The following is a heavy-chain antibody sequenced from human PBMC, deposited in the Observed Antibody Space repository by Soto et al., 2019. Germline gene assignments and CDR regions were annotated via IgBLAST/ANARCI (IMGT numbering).Heavy chain of an antibody. V-gene: IGHV1-18*04. D-gene: IGHD5-12*01. CDR3: ARDPVDIVATPYRRFDY. CDR1: GYTFTSYG. CDR2: ISAYNGNT. Sequence: QVQLVQSGAEVKKPGASVKVSCKASGYTFTSYGISWVRQAPGQGLEWMGWISAYNGNTNYAQKLQGRVTTTTDTSTSTAYMELRSLRSDDTAVYYCARDPVDIVATPYRRFDYWGQGTLVTVSS. J-gene: IGHJ4*02.